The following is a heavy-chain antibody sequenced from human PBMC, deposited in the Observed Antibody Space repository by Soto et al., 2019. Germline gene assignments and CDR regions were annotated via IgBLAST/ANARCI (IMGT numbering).Heavy chain of an antibody. D-gene: IGHD3-10*01. J-gene: IGHJ4*01. Sequence: SETLSLTCAVYGWSFSGYYWSWIRQRPGKGLEWIGEINHSGSTNYNPSLKSRVTILVDTAKNQFSLSLISVTAADTAVYYCARRGSGSSFDYWGQGTLVTVSS. CDR2: INHSGST. CDR1: GWSFSGYY. V-gene: IGHV4-34*01. CDR3: ARRGSGSSFDY.